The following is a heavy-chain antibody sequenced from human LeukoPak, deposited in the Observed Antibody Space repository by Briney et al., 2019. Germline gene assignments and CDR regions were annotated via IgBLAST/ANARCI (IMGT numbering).Heavy chain of an antibody. CDR1: GYTFTGYY. D-gene: IGHD5-18*01. J-gene: IGHJ4*02. V-gene: IGHV1-2*02. Sequence: GASVKVSCKASGYTFTGYYMHWVRQAPGQGLEWMGWINPNSGGTNYAQKFQGRVTMTRDTSISTAYMELSRLRSDDTAVYYCARDLRYRGYSYGYPDYWGQGTLVTVSS. CDR3: ARDLRYRGYSYGYPDY. CDR2: INPNSGGT.